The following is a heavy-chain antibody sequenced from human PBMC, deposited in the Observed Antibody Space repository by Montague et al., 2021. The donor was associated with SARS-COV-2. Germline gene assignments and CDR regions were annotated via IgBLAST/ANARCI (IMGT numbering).Heavy chain of an antibody. D-gene: IGHD3-10*01. CDR2: ICYTGNA. CDR3: ARDRARYLGWGCYYWLDP. CDR1: GGSISRYY. Sequence: SETLSLTCTVSGGSISRYYWTWIRQPPGKGLEWICYICYTGNAKYKPSLKSRGTISVDKYKNQFSLNLKSVTAADTAVYYCARDRARYLGWGCYYWLDPWGQGTLVTVSS. V-gene: IGHV4-59*01. J-gene: IGHJ5*02.